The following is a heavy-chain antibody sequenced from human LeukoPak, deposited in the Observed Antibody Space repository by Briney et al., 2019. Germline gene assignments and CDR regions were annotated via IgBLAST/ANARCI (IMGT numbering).Heavy chain of an antibody. J-gene: IGHJ4*02. CDR3: ARNLTGAVFDF. CDR1: GFTFSSYW. D-gene: IGHD1-26*01. CDR2: ITSDGSST. Sequence: GGSLRLSCAASGFTFSSYWMRWVRQAPGKGLVCASRITSDGSSTSYADSVRGRFTLSRDNTKHTVYLRMNSRGAEGPAVNYCARNLTGAVFDFWGQGTLVTVSS. V-gene: IGHV3-74*01.